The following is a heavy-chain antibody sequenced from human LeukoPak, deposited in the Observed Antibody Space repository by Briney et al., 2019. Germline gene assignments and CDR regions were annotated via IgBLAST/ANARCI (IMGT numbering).Heavy chain of an antibody. Sequence: GRSLRLSCAASGFTLSSYAMHWVRQAPGKGLEWVAVISYDGSNKYYADSVKGRFTISRDNSKNTLYLQMNSLRGEDTAVYYCARDYSGSPYYGMDVWGQGTTVNVSS. V-gene: IGHV3-30*04. D-gene: IGHD1-26*01. CDR2: ISYDGSNK. CDR3: ARDYSGSPYYGMDV. J-gene: IGHJ6*02. CDR1: GFTLSSYA.